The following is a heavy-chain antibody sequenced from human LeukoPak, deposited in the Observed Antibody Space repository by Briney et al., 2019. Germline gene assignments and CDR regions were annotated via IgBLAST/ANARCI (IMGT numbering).Heavy chain of an antibody. Sequence: PSETLSLTCTVSGGSINNGNHFWTWIRQPAGKGLEWIGRIFTGGSTNYNPSLESRLTMSIDTSKNQFSLKLNSVTAADTAMYYCARTPAYCGGDCYPYYFDYWGQGTLVTVSS. CDR1: GGSINNGNHF. D-gene: IGHD2-21*02. CDR2: IFTGGST. J-gene: IGHJ4*02. CDR3: ARTPAYCGGDCYPYYFDY. V-gene: IGHV4-61*02.